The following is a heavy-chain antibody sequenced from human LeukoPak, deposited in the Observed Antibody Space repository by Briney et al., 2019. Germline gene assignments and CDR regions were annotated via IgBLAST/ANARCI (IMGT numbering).Heavy chain of an antibody. CDR2: INTNSGGT. J-gene: IGHJ6*03. V-gene: IGHV1-2*02. D-gene: IGHD2-2*01. CDR1: GYTFTGYY. Sequence: ASVKVSCKASGYTFTGYYMHWVRQAPGQGLEWMGWINTNSGGTNYAQKFQGRVTMTRDTSISTAYMALSRLRPDDTAVYYCASGYCSSTSCQTVFYYYYYMDVWGKGTTVTVSS. CDR3: ASGYCSSTSCQTVFYYYYYMDV.